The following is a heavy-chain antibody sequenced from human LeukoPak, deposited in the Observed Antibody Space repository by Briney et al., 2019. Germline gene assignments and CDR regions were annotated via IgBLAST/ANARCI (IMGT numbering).Heavy chain of an antibody. CDR1: GGSISSYY. V-gene: IGHV4-39*01. Sequence: SETLSLTCTVSGGSISSYYWSWIRQPPGKGLEWIGSIYYSGSTYYNPSLKSRVTISVDTSKNQFSLKLSSVTAADTAVYYCARQNTAMVPEGSLDYWGQGTLVTVSS. CDR3: ARQNTAMVPEGSLDY. J-gene: IGHJ4*02. D-gene: IGHD5-18*01. CDR2: IYYSGST.